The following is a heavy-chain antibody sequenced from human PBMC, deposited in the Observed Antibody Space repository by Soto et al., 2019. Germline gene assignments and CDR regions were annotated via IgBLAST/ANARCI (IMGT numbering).Heavy chain of an antibody. V-gene: IGHV3-21*01. CDR1: GFTFSSYS. J-gene: IGHJ6*02. Sequence: GGSLRLSCAASGFTFSSYSMNWVRQAPGKGLEWVSSISSSSSYIYYADSVKGRFTISGDNAKNSLYLQMNSLRAEDTAVYYCARFDIVVVPAAYSSSWYGYGMDVWGQGTTVTVSS. CDR3: ARFDIVVVPAAYSSSWYGYGMDV. D-gene: IGHD2-2*01. CDR2: ISSSSSYI.